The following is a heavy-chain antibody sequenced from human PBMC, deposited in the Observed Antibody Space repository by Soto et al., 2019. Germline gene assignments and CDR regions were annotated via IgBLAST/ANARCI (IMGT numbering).Heavy chain of an antibody. V-gene: IGHV1-69*13. Sequence: GASVKVSCKASGGTFSSYAISWVRQAPGQGLEWMGGIIPIFGTANYAQKFQGRVTISADESTSTAYMELSSLRSEDTAVYYCARNDIVVVPAAIDYYYGMDVWGQGTTVTVSS. CDR3: ARNDIVVVPAAIDYYYGMDV. CDR2: IIPIFGTA. D-gene: IGHD2-2*02. CDR1: GGTFSSYA. J-gene: IGHJ6*02.